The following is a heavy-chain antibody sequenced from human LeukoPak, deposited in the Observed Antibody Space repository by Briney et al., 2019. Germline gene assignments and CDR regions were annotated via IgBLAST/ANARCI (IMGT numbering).Heavy chain of an antibody. D-gene: IGHD1-1*01. CDR3: ATDTPKTAAFDY. V-gene: IGHV3-11*06. J-gene: IGHJ4*02. Sequence: SVKGRFTISRDNAKNSLYLQMGSLRAEDTAVYYCATDTPKTAAFDYWGQGTLVTVSS.